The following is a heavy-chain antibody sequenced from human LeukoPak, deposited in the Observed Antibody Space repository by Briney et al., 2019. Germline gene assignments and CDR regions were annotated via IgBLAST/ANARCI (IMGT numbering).Heavy chain of an antibody. D-gene: IGHD5-24*01. J-gene: IGHJ4*02. CDR1: GYTFSSAD. Sequence: GASVKVSCTASGYTFSSADINWVRQAPGHRREGWGGMSPNSGDTGYAQKFQGRVTMTRDTSMRTAYLELSSLKSEDTAVYYCARFRRRDDYSLDFWGQGTLVTVSS. V-gene: IGHV1-8*02. CDR3: ARFRRRDDYSLDF. CDR2: MSPNSGDT.